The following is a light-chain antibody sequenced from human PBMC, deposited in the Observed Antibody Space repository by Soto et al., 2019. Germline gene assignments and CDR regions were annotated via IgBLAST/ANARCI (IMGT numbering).Light chain of an antibody. CDR2: GAS. Sequence: IVMTQSPATLSVSPGERATLSCRASQSISSKLAWYQQKPGQAPRLLIYGASTRATGIPARFSGSGSGTEFTLTISSLQPEDFAVYYCQQYNSWPPITFGQGTRLDIK. V-gene: IGKV3-15*01. CDR1: QSISSK. CDR3: QQYNSWPPIT. J-gene: IGKJ5*01.